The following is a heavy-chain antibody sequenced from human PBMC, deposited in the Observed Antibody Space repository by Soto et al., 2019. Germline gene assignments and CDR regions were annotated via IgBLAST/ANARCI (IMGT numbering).Heavy chain of an antibody. D-gene: IGHD6-19*01. Sequence: GESLKISCKASGYRFTDYWIGWVRQMPGKGLEWMGIIFPGDSGTRYSPSFQGQVTISADKSISTAYLQWSSLKASDTAMYYCARPGIAAGWYYFDYWGQGTLVTVSS. CDR2: IFPGDSGT. V-gene: IGHV5-51*01. J-gene: IGHJ4*02. CDR3: ARPGIAAGWYYFDY. CDR1: GYRFTDYW.